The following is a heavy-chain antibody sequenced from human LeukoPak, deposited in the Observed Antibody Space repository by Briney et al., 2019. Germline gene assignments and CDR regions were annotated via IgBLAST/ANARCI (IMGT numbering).Heavy chain of an antibody. J-gene: IGHJ4*02. CDR1: GFTFSSYG. CDR3: AKDRHPGYVLYYFDY. CDR2: ISYDGSNK. Sequence: GGSLRLSCAASGFTFSSYGMHWVRQAPGKGLEWVAVISYDGSNKYYADSVKGRFTISRDNSKNTLFLQMNSLRAEDTAVYYCAKDRHPGYVLYYFDYWGQGTLVTVSS. V-gene: IGHV3-30*18. D-gene: IGHD3-10*02.